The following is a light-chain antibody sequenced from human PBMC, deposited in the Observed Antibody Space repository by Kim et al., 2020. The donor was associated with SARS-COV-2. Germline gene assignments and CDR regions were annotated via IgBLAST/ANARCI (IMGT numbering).Light chain of an antibody. CDR3: QQYDNLPIT. CDR1: QDIRNH. J-gene: IGKJ5*01. V-gene: IGKV1-33*01. CDR2: DAS. Sequence: DIQMTQSPSSLSASVGDRVTITCQASQDIRNHLNWYQQKPGTAPKLLIFDASNLETRVPSRFSGSGSGTDFTFTISSLQPEDIATYYCQQYDNLPITFRQGTRLEIK.